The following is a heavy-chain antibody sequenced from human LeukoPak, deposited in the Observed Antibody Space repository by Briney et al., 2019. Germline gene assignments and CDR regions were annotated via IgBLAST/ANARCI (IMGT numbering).Heavy chain of an antibody. CDR2: IYSGGST. D-gene: IGHD3-10*01. Sequence: GGSLRLSCAASGFTVSSNYMSWVRQTPGKGLEWVSVIYSGGSTYYADSVKGRFTISRDNSKNTLYLQMNSLRAEDTAVYYCARGYGSGTYPWAYWGQGTLVTVSS. V-gene: IGHV3-66*01. J-gene: IGHJ4*02. CDR1: GFTVSSNY. CDR3: ARGYGSGTYPWAY.